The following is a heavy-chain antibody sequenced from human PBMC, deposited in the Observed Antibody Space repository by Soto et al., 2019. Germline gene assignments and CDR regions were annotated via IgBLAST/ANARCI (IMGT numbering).Heavy chain of an antibody. D-gene: IGHD6-13*01. V-gene: IGHV3-33*01. CDR3: TSPSKGIADFDY. J-gene: IGHJ4*02. Sequence: PGGSLRLSCAASGFTFSTYGMHWVRQAPGKGLEWVAVIWYDGSNKYYADSVKGRFTISRDDSKNTAYLQMNSLKTEDTAVYYCTSPSKGIADFDYWGQGTLVTVSS. CDR2: IWYDGSNK. CDR1: GFTFSTYG.